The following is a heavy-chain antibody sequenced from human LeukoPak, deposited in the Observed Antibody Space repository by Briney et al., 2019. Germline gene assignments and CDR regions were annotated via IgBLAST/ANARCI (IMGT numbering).Heavy chain of an antibody. V-gene: IGHV5-51*01. D-gene: IGHD4-11*01. J-gene: IGHJ4*02. CDR1: GYTFTNYW. CDR2: IYPGDSSI. Sequence: GESLKISCKGSGYTFTNYWIGSVRQMPGKGLELMGIIYPGDSSIRYSPSFQGQVTVSADKSITTAYLQWSSMKASDTAMYYCARWGNSDYRTSDYWGQGTLVTVSS. CDR3: ARWGNSDYRTSDY.